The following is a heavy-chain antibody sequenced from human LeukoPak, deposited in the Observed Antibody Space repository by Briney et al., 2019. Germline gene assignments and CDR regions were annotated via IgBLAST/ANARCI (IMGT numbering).Heavy chain of an antibody. J-gene: IGHJ4*02. D-gene: IGHD2-15*01. CDR3: ARYCTGSCYSGVDH. CDR2: STGGTT. CDR1: GFAFSSYY. Sequence: GGSLRLSCAASGFAFSSYYMTWVRQAPGKGLEWVSTSTGGTTYYADSVRGRFTISRDNSKNTLYLQMNSLRAEDTAVYYCARYCTGSCYSGVDHWGQGTLVTVSS. V-gene: IGHV3-23*01.